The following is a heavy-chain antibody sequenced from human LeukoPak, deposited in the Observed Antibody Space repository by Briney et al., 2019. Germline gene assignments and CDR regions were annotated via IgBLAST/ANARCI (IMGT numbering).Heavy chain of an antibody. J-gene: IGHJ6*03. CDR3: AREYDSSGYYGHYYYYMDV. CDR1: DYSISSGYY. V-gene: IGHV4-38-2*02. Sequence: PSETLSLTCTVSDYSISSGYYWGWIRQPPGKGLEWIGYIYYSGSTNYNPSLKSRVTISVDTSKNQFSLKLSSVTAADTAVYYCAREYDSSGYYGHYYYYMDVWGKGTTVTVSS. D-gene: IGHD3-22*01. CDR2: IYYSGST.